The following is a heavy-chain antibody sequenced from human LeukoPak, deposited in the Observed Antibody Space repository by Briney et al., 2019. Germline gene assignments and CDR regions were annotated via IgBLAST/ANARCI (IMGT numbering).Heavy chain of an antibody. V-gene: IGHV3-23*01. CDR3: AKCRSTSCYRIDY. D-gene: IGHD2-2*02. J-gene: IGHJ4*02. CDR2: ISGSGGST. Sequence: GSLRLSCAASGFMFSSNWMSWVRLAPGKGLEWVSAISGSGGSTYYADSVKGRFTTSRDNSKNTLYLQMNSLRAEDTAVYYCAKCRSTSCYRIDYWGQGTLVTVSS. CDR1: GFMFSSNW.